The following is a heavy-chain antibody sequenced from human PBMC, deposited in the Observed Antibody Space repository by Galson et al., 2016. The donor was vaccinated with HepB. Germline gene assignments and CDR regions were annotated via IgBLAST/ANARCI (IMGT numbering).Heavy chain of an antibody. CDR3: ARQQVGNNWFDP. V-gene: IGHV4-59*02. CDR1: GASVTSYY. J-gene: IGHJ5*02. D-gene: IGHD6-6*01. Sequence: SETLSLTCTVSGASVTSYYWSWIRQPPGKGLEWIGCVYYSGRIHYNPSLKSRVTMSADTSKNQFSLKLSSVTAADTAVYYCARQQVGNNWFDPWGQGTLVTVSS. CDR2: VYYSGRI.